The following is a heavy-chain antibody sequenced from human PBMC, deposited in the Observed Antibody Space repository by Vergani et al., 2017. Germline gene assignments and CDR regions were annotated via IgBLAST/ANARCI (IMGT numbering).Heavy chain of an antibody. Sequence: QVQLQQWGAGLLKPSETLSLTCAVYGGSFSGYYWSWIRQPPGKGLEWIGEINHSGSTNYNPSLKSRVTISVDTSKNQFSRKLSSVTAADTAVYYCARGVLLWFGESANYYYYMDVWGKGTTVTVSS. D-gene: IGHD3-10*01. V-gene: IGHV4-34*01. J-gene: IGHJ6*03. CDR3: ARGVLLWFGESANYYYYMDV. CDR1: GGSFSGYY. CDR2: INHSGST.